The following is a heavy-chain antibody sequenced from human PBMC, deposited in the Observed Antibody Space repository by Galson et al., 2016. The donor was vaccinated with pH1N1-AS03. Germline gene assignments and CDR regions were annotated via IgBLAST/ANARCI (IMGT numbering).Heavy chain of an antibody. D-gene: IGHD3-16*01. J-gene: IGHJ3*01. CDR2: IDPSDSYV. CDR1: GFPFSNFW. Sequence: QSGAEVKKPGESLTISCQGSGFPFSNFWISWVRLKPGKGLEWMGGIDPSDSYVKYNPSFQGHVTFSVDKSINTAYVHWSRVEASDPAVYFCARIRGRRRLNLMPGVMYGFDLWGEVSTVIVSS. V-gene: IGHV5-10-1*01. CDR3: ARIRGRRRLNLMPGVMYGFDL.